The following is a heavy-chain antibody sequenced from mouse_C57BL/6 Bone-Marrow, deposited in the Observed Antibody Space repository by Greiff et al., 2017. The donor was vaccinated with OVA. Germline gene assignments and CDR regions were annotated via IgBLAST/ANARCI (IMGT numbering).Heavy chain of an antibody. CDR3: ARNDPPWPSWFAY. Sequence: VQLQQSGPGLVQPSQSLSITCTVSGFSLTSYGVHWVRQSPGKGLEWLGVIWSGGSTDYNAAFISSLSISKDNSKSQVFFTMNSLQADDTAIYYCARNDPPWPSWFAYWGQGTLVTVSA. J-gene: IGHJ3*01. V-gene: IGHV2-2*01. CDR2: IWSGGST. CDR1: GFSLTSYG.